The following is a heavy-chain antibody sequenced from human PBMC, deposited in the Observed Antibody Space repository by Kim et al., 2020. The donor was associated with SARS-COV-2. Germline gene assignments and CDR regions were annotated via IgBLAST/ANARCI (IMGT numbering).Heavy chain of an antibody. V-gene: IGHV3-48*01. CDR3: ARDPSPTPYQNWFDI. CDR2: ISSGSSTK. Sequence: GGSLRLSCSASGFTLSPYHMNWVRQAPGKGLEWVSYISSGSSTKYYADSVQGRFTISRDNDKNSLYLQMNSLRADDTAEYYCARDPSPTPYQNWFDIWGQGTLVTVSS. D-gene: IGHD2-2*01. J-gene: IGHJ5*02. CDR1: GFTLSPYH.